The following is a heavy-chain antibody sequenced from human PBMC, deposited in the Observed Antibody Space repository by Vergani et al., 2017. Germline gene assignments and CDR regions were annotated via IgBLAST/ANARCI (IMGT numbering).Heavy chain of an antibody. CDR2: ISSSSSYI. Sequence: EVQLVESGGGLVKPGGSLRLSCAASGFTFSSYSMNWVRQAPGKGLEWVSSISSSSSYIYYADSVKGRFTSSRDNAKNSLYLQMNSLRAEDTAVYYCARVYGDYGNAYYYYGMDVWGQGTTVTVSS. V-gene: IGHV3-21*01. CDR1: GFTFSSYS. D-gene: IGHD4-17*01. CDR3: ARVYGDYGNAYYYYGMDV. J-gene: IGHJ6*02.